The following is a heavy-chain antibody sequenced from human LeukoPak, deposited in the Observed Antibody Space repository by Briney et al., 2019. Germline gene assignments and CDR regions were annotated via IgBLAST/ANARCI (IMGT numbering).Heavy chain of an antibody. J-gene: IGHJ6*03. D-gene: IGHD5-18*01. CDR1: GGSISSYY. V-gene: IGHV4-59*01. CDR2: IYYSGST. CDR3: ARGKASGYSCGYYYYYYMDV. Sequence: SETLSLTCTVSGGSISSYYWSWIRQPPGKGLEWIGYIYYSGSTNYNPSLKSRVTISVDTSKNQFSLKLSSVTAADTAVYYCARGKASGYSCGYYYYYYMDVWGKGTTVTVSS.